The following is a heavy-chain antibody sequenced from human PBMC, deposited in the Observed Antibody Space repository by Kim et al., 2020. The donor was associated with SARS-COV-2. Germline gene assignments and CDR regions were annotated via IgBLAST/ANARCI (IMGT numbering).Heavy chain of an antibody. CDR1: GASFSGYY. J-gene: IGHJ6*02. CDR3: ATPVRGGYHYYYGMDV. V-gene: IGHV4-34*01. CDR2: INHSGST. D-gene: IGHD3-10*01. Sequence: SETLSLTCAVYGASFSGYYWSWIRQPPGKGLEWIGEINHSGSTNYNPSLKSRVTISVDTSKNQFSLKLSSVTAADTAVYYCATPVRGGYHYYYGMDVWGQGTTVTVSS.